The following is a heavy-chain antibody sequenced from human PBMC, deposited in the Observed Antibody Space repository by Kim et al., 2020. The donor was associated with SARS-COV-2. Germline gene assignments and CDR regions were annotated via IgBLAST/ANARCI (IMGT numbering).Heavy chain of an antibody. D-gene: IGHD3-10*01. CDR1: GFTFSSYW. CDR2: INSDGSST. J-gene: IGHJ6*02. Sequence: GGSLRLSCAASGFTFSSYWMHWVRQAPGKGLVWVSRINSDGSSTSYADSVKGRFTISRDNAKNTLYLQMNSLRAEDTAVYYCASTGTMVRGVMVDYYYYGMDVWGQGATVTVSS. CDR3: ASTGTMVRGVMVDYYYYGMDV. V-gene: IGHV3-74*01.